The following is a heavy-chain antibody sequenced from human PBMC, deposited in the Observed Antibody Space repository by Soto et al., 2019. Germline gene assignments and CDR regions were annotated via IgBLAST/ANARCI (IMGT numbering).Heavy chain of an antibody. CDR2: INHSGST. J-gene: IGHJ6*02. CDR1: GGSISSSSYY. CDR3: ARERQGYYYYYYGMDV. V-gene: IGHV4-39*07. Sequence: SETLSLTCTVSGGSISSSSYYWSWIRQPPGKGLEWIGEINHSGSTNYNPSLKSRVTISVDTSKNQFSLKLSSVTAADTAVYYCARERQGYYYYYYGMDVWGQGTTVTVSS.